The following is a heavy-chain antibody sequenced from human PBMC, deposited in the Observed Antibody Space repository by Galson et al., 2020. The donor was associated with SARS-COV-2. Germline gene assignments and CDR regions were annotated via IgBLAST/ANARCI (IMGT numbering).Heavy chain of an antibody. V-gene: IGHV1-8*01. Sequence: ASVKVSCKASGYTFTNYDINWVRQATGQGLEWMGWMNPKTGNTGYVQKFQGRVTMTRDTSMNTAYMELYSLTSEDTAIYFCARVWERGFSYGKGYDHWGQGTLVTVSS. CDR2: MNPKTGNT. CDR1: GYTFTNYD. CDR3: ARVWERGFSYGKGYDH. D-gene: IGHD5-18*01. J-gene: IGHJ4*02.